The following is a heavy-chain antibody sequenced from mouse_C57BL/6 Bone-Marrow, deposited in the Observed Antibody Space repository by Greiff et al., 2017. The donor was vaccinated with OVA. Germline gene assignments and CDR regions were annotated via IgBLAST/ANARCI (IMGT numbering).Heavy chain of an antibody. D-gene: IGHD2-3*01. CDR1: GYTFTDYY. CDR2: INPYNGGT. Sequence: VQLQQSGPVLVKPGASVKMSCKASGYTFTDYYMNWVKQSHGKSLEWIGVINPYNGGTSYNQKFKGKATLTVDKSSSTAYMELNSLTSEDSAVYYWARGGGYYVDYAMDYWGQGTSVTVSS. V-gene: IGHV1-19*01. CDR3: ARGGGYYVDYAMDY. J-gene: IGHJ4*01.